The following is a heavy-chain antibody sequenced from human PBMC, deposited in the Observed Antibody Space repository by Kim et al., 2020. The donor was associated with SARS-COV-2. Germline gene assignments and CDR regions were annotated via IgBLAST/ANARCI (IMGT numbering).Heavy chain of an antibody. Sequence: GGSLRLSCAASGFTFSDYYMSWIRQAPGKGLEWVSYISSSSSYTNYADAVKGRFTISRENAKNSLYLQMNSLRAEDTAVYYCARVGYDYVCGSYRYYYYYYGMDVWGQGPTVTVPS. CDR2: ISSSSSYT. D-gene: IGHD3-16*02. J-gene: IGHJ6*02. CDR1: GFTFSDYY. CDR3: ARVGYDYVCGSYRYYYYYYGMDV. V-gene: IGHV3-11*05.